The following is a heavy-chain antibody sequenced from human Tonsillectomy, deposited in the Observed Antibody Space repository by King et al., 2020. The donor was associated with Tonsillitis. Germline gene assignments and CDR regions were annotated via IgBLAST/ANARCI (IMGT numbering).Heavy chain of an antibody. V-gene: IGHV3-30*18. Sequence: QLVQSGGGVVQPGRSLRLSCIASGFTFRRYGMHWVRQAPGKGLEWVAVISYDGSDKYNADSVKGRFTISRDNSKNTLYLQMNSLRPEDTAVYYCAKLHGDYDWYFDLWGCGTLVTVSS. CDR1: GFTFRRYG. D-gene: IGHD4-17*01. CDR2: ISYDGSDK. J-gene: IGHJ2*01. CDR3: AKLHGDYDWYFDL.